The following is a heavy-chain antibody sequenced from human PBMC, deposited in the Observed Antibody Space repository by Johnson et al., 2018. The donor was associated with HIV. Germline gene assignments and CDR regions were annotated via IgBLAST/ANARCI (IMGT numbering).Heavy chain of an antibody. CDR3: ARVTLVLDI. CDR2: ISDDGNNK. J-gene: IGHJ3*02. D-gene: IGHD4-23*01. Sequence: QVQLVESGGGVVQPGRSLRLSCAASGFRFSTYALHWVRQTPGKGLEWVALISDDGNNKYYADSVKGRFTISRDNSKNTLYLQMNSLRAEDTAVYYCARVTLVLDIWGQGTMVTVSS. CDR1: GFRFSTYA. V-gene: IGHV3-30-3*01.